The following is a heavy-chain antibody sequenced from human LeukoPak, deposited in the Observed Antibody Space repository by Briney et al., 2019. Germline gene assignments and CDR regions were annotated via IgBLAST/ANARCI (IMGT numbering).Heavy chain of an antibody. CDR3: ARWDSSGWYYYYYGMDV. Sequence: SETLSLTCAVYGGSFSGYYWSWIRQPPGKGLEWIGEINHSGSTNYNPSLKSRVTISVDTSKNQFSLKLSSVTAADTAVYYCARWDSSGWYYYYYGMDVWGQGTTVTVSS. CDR2: INHSGST. V-gene: IGHV4-34*01. J-gene: IGHJ6*02. D-gene: IGHD6-19*01. CDR1: GGSFSGYY.